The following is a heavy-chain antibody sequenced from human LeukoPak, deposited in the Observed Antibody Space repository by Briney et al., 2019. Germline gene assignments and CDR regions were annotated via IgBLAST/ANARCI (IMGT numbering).Heavy chain of an antibody. CDR2: IYYSGST. CDR1: GGSISSNKYY. V-gene: IGHV4-39*01. Sequence: SETLSLTCTVCGGSISSNKYYWGWIRQPPGKRLEWIGSIYYSGSTYYNPSLKSRVTISVDTSKNQFSLKLSSVTAADTAVYYCATPYSGGYHGLDIWGQGTMVTVSS. J-gene: IGHJ3*02. D-gene: IGHD1-26*01. CDR3: ATPYSGGYHGLDI.